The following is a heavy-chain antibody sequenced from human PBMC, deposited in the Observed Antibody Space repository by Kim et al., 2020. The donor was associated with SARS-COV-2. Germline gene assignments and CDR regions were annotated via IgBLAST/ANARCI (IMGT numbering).Heavy chain of an antibody. CDR2: INPNSGGT. CDR3: ARGRTIDNPAGSGMDV. Sequence: ASVKVSCKASGYTFTGYYMHWVRQAPGQGLEWMGRINPNSGGTNYAQKFQGRVTMTRDTSISTAYMELSRLRSDDTAVYYCARGRTIDNPAGSGMDVWGQGTTVTVSS. J-gene: IGHJ6*02. V-gene: IGHV1-2*06. CDR1: GYTFTGYY. D-gene: IGHD1-1*01.